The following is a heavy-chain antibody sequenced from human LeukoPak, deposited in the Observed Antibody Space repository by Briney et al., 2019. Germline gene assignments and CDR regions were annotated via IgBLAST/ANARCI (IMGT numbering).Heavy chain of an antibody. J-gene: IGHJ4*02. CDR1: GYTFTSYG. CDR2: ISAYNGNT. CDR3: ARAVTYGDPLFDY. V-gene: IGHV1-18*01. D-gene: IGHD4-17*01. Sequence: ASVKVSCKASGYTFTSYGISWVRQAPGQGLEWMGWISAYNGNTNYAQKLQGRVTMTTDTSTSTDYMELRSLRSDDTAVYYCARAVTYGDPLFDYWGQGTLVTVSS.